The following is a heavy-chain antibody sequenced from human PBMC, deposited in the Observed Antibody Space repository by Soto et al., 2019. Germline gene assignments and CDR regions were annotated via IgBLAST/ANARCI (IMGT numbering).Heavy chain of an antibody. CDR2: ISAHNGNT. Sequence: QVHLVQSGAEVKKPGASVKVSCKASGYTFTSYGITWVRQAPGQGLEWMGWISAHNGNTDYPQKLQGRVIVTRDTSTRTAYVALRRLISDGPAVYYWARGRYGDCWGQGALVTVSS. J-gene: IGHJ4*02. CDR3: ARGRYGDC. V-gene: IGHV1-18*01. CDR1: GYTFTSYG. D-gene: IGHD1-1*01.